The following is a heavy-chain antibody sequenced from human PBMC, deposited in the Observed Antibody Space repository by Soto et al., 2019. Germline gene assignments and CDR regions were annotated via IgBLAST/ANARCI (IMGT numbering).Heavy chain of an antibody. V-gene: IGHV3-9*01. Sequence: GGSLRLSCAASGFTFDDYAMHWVRQAPGKGLEWVSGISWNSGSIGYADSVKGRFTISRDNAKNSLYLQMNSLRAEDTVLYYCAKDGYCSCSSCPPLGYYYYMDVWGKGTTVTVSS. CDR3: AKDGYCSCSSCPPLGYYYYMDV. CDR1: GFTFDDYA. CDR2: ISWNSGSI. J-gene: IGHJ6*03. D-gene: IGHD2-2*01.